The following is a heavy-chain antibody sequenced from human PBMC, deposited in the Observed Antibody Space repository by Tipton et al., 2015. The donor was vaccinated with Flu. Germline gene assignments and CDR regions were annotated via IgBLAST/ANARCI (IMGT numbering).Heavy chain of an antibody. CDR2: IYPPDSDT. Sequence: QLVQSGAEVKKPGESLKISCKASGYSFSNYWIGWVRQMPGKGLEWMGIIYPPDSDTRYSPSFQGQVTISADKSISTAYLQWSGRKASDTAIYYCARARSSWSHYYHTMDVWGQGTTVTVSS. CDR3: ARARSSWSHYYHTMDV. J-gene: IGHJ6*02. V-gene: IGHV5-51*01. D-gene: IGHD6-13*01. CDR1: GYSFSNYW.